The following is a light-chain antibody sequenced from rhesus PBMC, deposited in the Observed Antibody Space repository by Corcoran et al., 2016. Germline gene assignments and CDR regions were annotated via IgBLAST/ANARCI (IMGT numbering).Light chain of an antibody. J-gene: IGKJ2*01. CDR3: QQRNSYPYS. CDR2: AAS. Sequence: DIHMTQSPSSLSASVGDKVTITCRASQGISNTLAWYQQKPGKAPKPLNYAASKLKMGVPSRLSGSGSGTNFTLTISSLQPEDFAVYYCQQRNSYPYSFGQGTKVEIK. V-gene: IGKV1-33*01. CDR1: QGISNT.